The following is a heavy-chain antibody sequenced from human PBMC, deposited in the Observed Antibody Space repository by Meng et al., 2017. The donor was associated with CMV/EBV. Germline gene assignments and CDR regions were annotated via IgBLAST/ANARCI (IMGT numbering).Heavy chain of an antibody. J-gene: IGHJ4*02. CDR3: ASEIGLRWKLFDY. CDR2: IYYSGST. CDR1: GGSVSSGSYY. D-gene: IGHD4-23*01. Sequence: ESLKISCPVSGGSVSSGSYYWSWIRQPPGKGLEWIGYIYYSGSTNYNPSLKSRVTISVDTSKNQFSLKLSSVTAADTAVYYCASEIGLRWKLFDYWGQGTLVTVSS. V-gene: IGHV4-61*01.